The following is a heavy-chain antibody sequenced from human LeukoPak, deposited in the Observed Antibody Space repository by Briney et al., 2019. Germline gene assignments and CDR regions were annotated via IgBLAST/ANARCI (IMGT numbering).Heavy chain of an antibody. J-gene: IGHJ4*02. CDR1: GYTFTSYD. CDR2: MNPNSGVT. Sequence: ASVRVSCKASGYTFTSYDINWVRQATGQGLEWLGYMNPNSGVTPYARKFQGRVRVTIDTSISTAYMELSSLRSEDTAIYYCARELRRDDFWGQGTLVTVSS. CDR3: ARELRRDDF. D-gene: IGHD5-24*01. V-gene: IGHV1-8*01.